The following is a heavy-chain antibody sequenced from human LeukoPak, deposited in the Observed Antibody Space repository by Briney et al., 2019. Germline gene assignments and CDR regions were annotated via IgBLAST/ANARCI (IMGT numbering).Heavy chain of an antibody. CDR3: ARHDNDDDFDY. Sequence: GASVKVSCKASGGTFSSYAISWLRKAPGQGLEWMGWINMYTANPAYAQGFTERFVFSLDTSVTTAYLQISNLKTEDTAVYYCARHDNDDDFDYWGQGTLVTVSS. CDR1: GGTFSSYA. D-gene: IGHD3-16*01. J-gene: IGHJ4*02. CDR2: INMYTANP. V-gene: IGHV7-4-1*02.